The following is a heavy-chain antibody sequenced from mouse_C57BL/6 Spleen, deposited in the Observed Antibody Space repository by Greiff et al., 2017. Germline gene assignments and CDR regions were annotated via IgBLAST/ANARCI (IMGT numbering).Heavy chain of an antibody. V-gene: IGHV5-17*01. CDR1: GFTFSDYG. J-gene: IGHJ1*03. CDR3: ARKDYYGSTWYFDV. Sequence: EVQRVESGGGLVKPGGSLKLSCAASGFTFSDYGMHWVRQAPEKGLEWVAYISSGSSTIYYADTVKGRFTISRDNAKNTLFLQMTSLRSEDTAMYYCARKDYYGSTWYFDVWGTGTTVTVSS. D-gene: IGHD1-1*01. CDR2: ISSGSSTI.